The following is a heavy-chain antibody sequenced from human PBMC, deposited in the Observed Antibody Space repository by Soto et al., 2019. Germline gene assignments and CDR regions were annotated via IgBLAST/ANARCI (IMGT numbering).Heavy chain of an antibody. Sequence: SVKVSCKASGGTFSSYAISWVRQAPGQGLEWMGGIIPIFGTANYAQKFQGRVTITADESTSTAYMELSSLRSEDTAVYYCARGGGGYYDSSGYYFDYWCQGTLVTVSS. CDR1: GGTFSSYA. J-gene: IGHJ4*02. CDR2: IIPIFGTA. D-gene: IGHD3-22*01. CDR3: ARGGGGYYDSSGYYFDY. V-gene: IGHV1-69*13.